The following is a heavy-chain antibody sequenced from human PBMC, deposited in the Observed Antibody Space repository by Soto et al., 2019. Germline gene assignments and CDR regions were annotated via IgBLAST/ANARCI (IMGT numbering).Heavy chain of an antibody. D-gene: IGHD2-15*01. CDR3: AGGASGRAPFRF. Sequence: HPGGSLRLCCAASGFIFSDYFMDWVRQAPGKGLEWVGRSSNRYSRYSTQYAASVRGRFVVARDPSTNSLFLQMTGLKTDDTAVYYCAGGASGRAPFRFGGQCTLVTVSS. V-gene: IGHV3-72*01. J-gene: IGHJ1*01. CDR1: GFIFSDYF. CDR2: SSNRYSRYST.